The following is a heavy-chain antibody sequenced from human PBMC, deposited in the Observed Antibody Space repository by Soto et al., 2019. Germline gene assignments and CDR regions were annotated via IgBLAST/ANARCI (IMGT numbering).Heavy chain of an antibody. D-gene: IGHD3-22*01. CDR2: IYYSGST. J-gene: IGHJ4*02. Sequence: SETLSLTCTVSGGSISRYYWSWIRQPPGKGLEWIGYIYYSGSTNYNPSLKSRVTISVDTSKNQFSLKLSSVTAADTAVYYCARHYYDSSGYYWDYFDYWGQGTLVTVSS. V-gene: IGHV4-59*08. CDR1: GGSISRYY. CDR3: ARHYYDSSGYYWDYFDY.